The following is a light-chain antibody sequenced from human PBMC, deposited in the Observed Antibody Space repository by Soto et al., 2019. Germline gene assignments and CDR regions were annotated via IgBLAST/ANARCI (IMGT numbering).Light chain of an antibody. V-gene: IGKV1-39*01. J-gene: IGKJ1*01. CDR2: AAS. CDR3: QQRSNWWT. Sequence: DVQMTQSPSSLSASVGDSLTLTCRASQTVTSYLNWYQQKPGKAPKLLIYAASTLQSGVPSRFSGSGSGTEFTLTISSLEPEDFAVYYCQQRSNWWTFGQGTKVEIK. CDR1: QTVTSY.